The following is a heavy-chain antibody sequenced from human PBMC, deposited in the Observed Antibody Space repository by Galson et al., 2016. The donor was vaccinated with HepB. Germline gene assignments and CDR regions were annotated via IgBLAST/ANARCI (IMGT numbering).Heavy chain of an antibody. V-gene: IGHV1-46*01. D-gene: IGHD6-6*01. Sequence: SVKVSCKASGYTFINNYIHWVRQAPGKGLEWMGIVNPSGGSATYAQSSEGRVTMTRDSSTSTVFMDLSRLTSEDTAIYYCARGVYASFLGGLDYWGQGTLVTVSS. CDR2: VNPSGGSA. CDR3: ARGVYASFLGGLDY. CDR1: GYTFINNY. J-gene: IGHJ4*02.